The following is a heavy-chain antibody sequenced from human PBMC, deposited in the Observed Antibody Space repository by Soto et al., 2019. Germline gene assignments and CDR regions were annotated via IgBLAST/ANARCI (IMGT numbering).Heavy chain of an antibody. J-gene: IGHJ6*02. CDR1: GFTFSNYA. D-gene: IGHD3-9*01. CDR3: ARVFYYDVLTGKGYDMEV. CDR2: ISGSGGST. Sequence: VQLLESGGDLVQPGGSLRLSCEASGFTFSNYAMSWVRQAPGKGLEWVSVISGSGGSTNYADSAKGRVTISRDNSMNTLYMQMNSLRAENTGVKYYARVFYYDVLTGKGYDMEVWGQGTTVIVSS. V-gene: IGHV3-23*01.